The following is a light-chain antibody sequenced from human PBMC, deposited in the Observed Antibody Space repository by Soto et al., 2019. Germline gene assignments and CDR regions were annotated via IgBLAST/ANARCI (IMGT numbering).Light chain of an antibody. CDR2: AAS. V-gene: IGKV1-27*01. CDR1: QGISNY. J-gene: IGKJ2*01. CDR3: QRYNTGPPDT. Sequence: DIQMTQSPSTLSASVGDRVTITCRASQGISNYLAWYQQKPGKAPKLLIYAASTLLSGVPSRFSGSGSGTDFTLTISSLQPEDVATYYCQRYNTGPPDTFGQGTKLEIK.